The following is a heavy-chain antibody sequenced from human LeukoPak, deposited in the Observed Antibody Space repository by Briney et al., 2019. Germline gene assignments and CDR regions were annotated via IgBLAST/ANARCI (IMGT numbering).Heavy chain of an antibody. CDR1: LYTLSLKP. D-gene: IGHD2-2*01. J-gene: IGHJ1*01. CDR2: ISGSDGST. CDR3: AKDLYGSAPAPGYFQH. V-gene: IGHV3-23*01. Sequence: GGALILSCAAPLYTLSLKPMSSVPAAPEKRVECGSAISGSDGSTYYADSVKGRFTISRDNSKNTLYLQMNSLRAEDTAVYYCAKDLYGSAPAPGYFQHWGQGTLVTVSS.